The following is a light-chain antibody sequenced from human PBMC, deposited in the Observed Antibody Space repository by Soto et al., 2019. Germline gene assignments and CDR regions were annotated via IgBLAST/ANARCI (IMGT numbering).Light chain of an antibody. V-gene: IGKV3-20*01. CDR3: QQHFGAPFT. CDR2: DAS. CDR1: QSVTRNY. Sequence: EIVLTQSPGTLSLSPGERATLSCSASQSVTRNYLAWYQQKPGQAPRLLIHDASSRASGIPDRFTGSGSGTNFTLTISRLEPEDFAVYYCQQHFGAPFTFGPGTKVDIK. J-gene: IGKJ3*01.